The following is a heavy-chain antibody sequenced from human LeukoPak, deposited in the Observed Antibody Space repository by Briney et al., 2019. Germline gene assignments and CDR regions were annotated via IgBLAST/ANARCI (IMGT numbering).Heavy chain of an antibody. Sequence: SQPLSLTCTVSGGSISSGSYYWSWLRQPAGKGLEWIGRIYTSGSTNYNPSLKSRVTISADTSKNQFSLKLSSVTAADTAVYYCARDCSGSYFDAFDIWGQGTMVTVSS. V-gene: IGHV4-61*02. D-gene: IGHD1-26*01. CDR3: ARDCSGSYFDAFDI. J-gene: IGHJ3*02. CDR1: GGSISSGSYY. CDR2: IYTSGST.